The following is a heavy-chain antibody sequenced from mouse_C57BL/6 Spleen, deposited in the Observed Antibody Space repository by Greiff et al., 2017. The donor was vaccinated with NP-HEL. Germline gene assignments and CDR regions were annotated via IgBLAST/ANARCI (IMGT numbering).Heavy chain of an antibody. CDR2: IHPNSGST. Sequence: QVQLKESGAELVKPGASVKLSCKASGYTFTSYWMHWVKQRPGQGLEWIGMIHPNSGSTNYNEKFKSKATLTVDKSSSTAYMQLSSLTSEDSAVYYCARREIGVYFDYWGQGTTLTVSS. CDR1: GYTFTSYW. CDR3: ARREIGVYFDY. V-gene: IGHV1-64*01. J-gene: IGHJ2*01.